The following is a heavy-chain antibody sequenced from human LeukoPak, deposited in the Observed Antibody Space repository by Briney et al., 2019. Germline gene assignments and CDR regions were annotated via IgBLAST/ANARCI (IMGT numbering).Heavy chain of an antibody. CDR2: ISYDGSNK. D-gene: IGHD4-17*01. J-gene: IGHJ5*02. Sequence: GGSLRLSCAASGFTFSSYAMHWVRQAPGQGLEWGAVISYDGSNKYYADSVKGRFTISRDNSKNTLYLQMNSLRAEDTAVYYCARDLVLLRRPEDNWFDPWGQGTLVTVSS. CDR1: GFTFSSYA. CDR3: ARDLVLLRRPEDNWFDP. V-gene: IGHV3-30-3*01.